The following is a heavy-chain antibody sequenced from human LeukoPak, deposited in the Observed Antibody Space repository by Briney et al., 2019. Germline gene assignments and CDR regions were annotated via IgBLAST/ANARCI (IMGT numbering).Heavy chain of an antibody. V-gene: IGHV1-18*01. Sequence: ASVKVSCKASGYTFTSYGISWVRQAPGQGLEWMGWISAYNGNTNYAQKLQGRVTMTTDTSTSTAYTELRSLRSDDTAAYYCARTGEDVMYYYDSSGYYFDYWGQGTLVTVSS. CDR1: GYTFTSYG. D-gene: IGHD3-22*01. CDR2: ISAYNGNT. CDR3: ARTGEDVMYYYDSSGYYFDY. J-gene: IGHJ4*02.